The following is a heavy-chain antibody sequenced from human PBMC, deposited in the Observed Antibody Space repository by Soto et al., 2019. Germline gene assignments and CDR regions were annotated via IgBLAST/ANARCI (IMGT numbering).Heavy chain of an antibody. Sequence: PSETLSLTCIVSGVSVSSGSYYWSWIRQPAGKGLEWIGCIYSTGSTKHNPSLKSRAIISVDTSKNQFSLKLTSVTAADTAVYYCARDLTATYGAYGMDVWGQGTTVTVSS. V-gene: IGHV4-61*10. CDR3: ARDLTATYGAYGMDV. J-gene: IGHJ6*02. D-gene: IGHD4-17*01. CDR1: GVSVSSGSYY. CDR2: IYSTGST.